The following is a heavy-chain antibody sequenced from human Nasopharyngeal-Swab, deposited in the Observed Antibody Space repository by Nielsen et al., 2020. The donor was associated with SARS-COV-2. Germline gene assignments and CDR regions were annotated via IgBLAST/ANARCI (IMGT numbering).Heavy chain of an antibody. J-gene: IGHJ4*02. D-gene: IGHD3-3*01. Sequence: GGSLRLSCAASGFTFSTYAMSWVRQAPGMGLEWVSAISGSGGYTFYADSVKGRFTISRDNSKNTLYLQMNSLRAEDTAVYYCAKERTIFGVVIPSYDYWGQGTLVTVPS. CDR1: GFTFSTYA. V-gene: IGHV3-23*01. CDR2: ISGSGGYT. CDR3: AKERTIFGVVIPSYDY.